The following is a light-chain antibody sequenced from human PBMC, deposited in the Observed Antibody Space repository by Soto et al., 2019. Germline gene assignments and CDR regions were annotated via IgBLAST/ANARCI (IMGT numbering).Light chain of an antibody. Sequence: DIQMTQSPSSLSASVGDRVTLTCRASQSISSYLNWYQQEPGKAPKLLIYAASTLQRGVPSKYTGSGSGTDFTLTISSLQPEDFATYYCQQTYSTPRTFDQGTKVEIK. CDR1: QSISSY. J-gene: IGKJ1*01. CDR2: AAS. CDR3: QQTYSTPRT. V-gene: IGKV1-39*01.